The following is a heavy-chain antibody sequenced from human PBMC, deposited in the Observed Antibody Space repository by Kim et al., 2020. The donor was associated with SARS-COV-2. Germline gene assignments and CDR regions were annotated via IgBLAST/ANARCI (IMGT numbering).Heavy chain of an antibody. J-gene: IGHJ4*02. CDR3: EASDY. Sequence: GRTHYADSVKGRVTISRDNSKSTLFLHMNSLRAEDTAVYYCEASDYWGQGSLVTVSS. V-gene: IGHV3-23*01. CDR2: GRT.